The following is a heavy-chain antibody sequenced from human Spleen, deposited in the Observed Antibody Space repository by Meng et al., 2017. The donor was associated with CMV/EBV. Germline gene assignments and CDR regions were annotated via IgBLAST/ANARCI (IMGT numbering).Heavy chain of an antibody. D-gene: IGHD2-2*02. CDR2: VFHSGST. Sequence: CSISSGCFYWSWIRQLPGKGLEWIGYVFHSGSTYYNPSLRSRVIISVDTSKKQFSLTLASVTAADTALYYCAALNCSSTSCYNYFDYWGQGSLVTVSS. J-gene: IGHJ4*02. CDR3: AALNCSSTSCYNYFDY. V-gene: IGHV4-31*02. CDR1: CSISSGCFY.